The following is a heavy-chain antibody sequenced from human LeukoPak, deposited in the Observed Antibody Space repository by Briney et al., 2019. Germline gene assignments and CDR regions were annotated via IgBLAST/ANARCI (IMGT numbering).Heavy chain of an antibody. J-gene: IGHJ6*03. CDR2: INPNSGGT. CDR3: ARDLGAGYYGSGSWYYYYMDV. CDR1: GCTFTGYY. Sequence: ASVKVSCKASGCTFTGYYMHWVRQAPGQGLEWMGRINPNSGGTNYAQKFQGRVTMTRDTSISTAYMELSRLRSDDTAVYYCARDLGAGYYGSGSWYYYYMDVWGKGTTVTVSS. V-gene: IGHV1-2*06. D-gene: IGHD3-10*01.